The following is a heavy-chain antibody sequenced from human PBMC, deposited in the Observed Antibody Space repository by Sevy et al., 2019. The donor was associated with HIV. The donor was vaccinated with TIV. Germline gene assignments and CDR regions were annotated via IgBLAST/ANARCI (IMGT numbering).Heavy chain of an antibody. CDR3: AKEAYSSSSGGAYYYYYYMDV. CDR2: TRNKANSYTT. Sequence: GGSLRLSCAASGFTFSDHYMDWVRQAPGKGLEWVGRTRNKANSYTTEYAASVKGRLTISRDDSKNSLYLQMNSLKTEDTAVYYCAKEAYSSSSGGAYYYYYYMDVWGKGTTVTVSS. J-gene: IGHJ6*03. CDR1: GFTFSDHY. D-gene: IGHD6-6*01. V-gene: IGHV3-72*01.